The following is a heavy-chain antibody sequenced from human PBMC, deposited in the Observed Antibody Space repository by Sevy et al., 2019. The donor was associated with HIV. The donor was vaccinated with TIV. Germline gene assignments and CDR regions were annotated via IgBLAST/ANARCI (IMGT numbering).Heavy chain of an antibody. J-gene: IGHJ4*02. V-gene: IGHV4-34*01. CDR3: ARSSYDIWSGYYFDF. D-gene: IGHD3-3*01. Sequence: SETLSLTCAVSGGSLNDYTWSWIRQPPGKGLEWIGEINHSGITKYSPSLKSRVTISLDTSENHFSVNLSSVTAADTAMYYCARSSYDIWSGYYFDFWGQGALVTVSS. CDR2: INHSGIT. CDR1: GGSLNDYT.